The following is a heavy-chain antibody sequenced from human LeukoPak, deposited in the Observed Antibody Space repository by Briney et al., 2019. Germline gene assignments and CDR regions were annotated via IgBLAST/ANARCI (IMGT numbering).Heavy chain of an antibody. CDR3: ARERVCRSNSCYSTFDS. CDR2: IKQDGSDK. CDR1: GFTFSSYW. J-gene: IGHJ4*02. D-gene: IGHD2-2*02. V-gene: IGHV3-7*04. Sequence: EGSLRLSCAASGFTFSSYWMTWVRQAPGKGLEWVANIKQDGSDKHYVDSVKGRFTISRDNAKNSLFLQMDSLRDEDTAVYYCARERVCRSNSCYSTFDSWGQGTLVTVSS.